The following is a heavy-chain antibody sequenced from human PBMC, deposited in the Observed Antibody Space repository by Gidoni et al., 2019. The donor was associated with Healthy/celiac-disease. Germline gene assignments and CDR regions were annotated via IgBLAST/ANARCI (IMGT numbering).Heavy chain of an antibody. Sequence: EVQLVESGGGCVQRGGSLSLSCAASGFAFSSYAMSCVRQAPGKGLEWVSAISGSGVSTYYADSVKGRFTISRDNSKNTLYLQMNSLRAEDTAVYYCAKPGYGDYGYFDLWGRGTLVTVSS. CDR1: GFAFSSYA. D-gene: IGHD4-17*01. V-gene: IGHV3-23*04. CDR2: ISGSGVST. J-gene: IGHJ2*01. CDR3: AKPGYGDYGYFDL.